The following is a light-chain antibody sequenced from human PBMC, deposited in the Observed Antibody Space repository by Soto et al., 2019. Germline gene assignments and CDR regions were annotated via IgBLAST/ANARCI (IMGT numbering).Light chain of an antibody. V-gene: IGKV4-1*01. CDR3: QQYYNTPYT. CDR1: QSVLHSSKNENY. CDR2: WAS. J-gene: IGKJ2*01. Sequence: DIVMTQSPDSLAVSLGERATINCKSSQSVLHSSKNENYLSWYQQKPGQPPKLLIYWASTRESGVPDRFSGSGSGTAFALTIDSLQAEDVAVYYCQQYYNTPYTFGQWTKLEIK.